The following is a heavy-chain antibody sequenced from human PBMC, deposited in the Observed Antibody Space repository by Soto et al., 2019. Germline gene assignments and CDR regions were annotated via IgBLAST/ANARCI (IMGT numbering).Heavy chain of an antibody. J-gene: IGHJ3*02. Sequence: GGSLRLSCAASGFTFSSYAMSWVRQAPGKGLEWVSAISGSGGSTYYADSVKGRFTNSRDNSKNTLYLQMNSLRAEDTAVYYCAKGQQRDYVWGSYRREDAFDIWGQGTMVTVSS. CDR2: ISGSGGST. V-gene: IGHV3-23*01. CDR1: GFTFSSYA. D-gene: IGHD3-16*02. CDR3: AKGQQRDYVWGSYRREDAFDI.